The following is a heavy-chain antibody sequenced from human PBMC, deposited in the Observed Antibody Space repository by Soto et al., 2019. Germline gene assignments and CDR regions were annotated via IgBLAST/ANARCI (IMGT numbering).Heavy chain of an antibody. V-gene: IGHV3-48*01. CDR1: GFNFDTEP. Sequence: EVQLVESGGGLVHPGGSLKLSCAASGFNFDTEPMNWVRQAPGKGLEWVSNIRSGGSATSYADSVKGRLTISRENGKNSLYLPLNRLRAEDTAVYFCVRDVNWGFDPGGQGTLVTVSS. D-gene: IGHD7-27*01. J-gene: IGHJ5*02. CDR3: VRDVNWGFDP. CDR2: IRSGGSAT.